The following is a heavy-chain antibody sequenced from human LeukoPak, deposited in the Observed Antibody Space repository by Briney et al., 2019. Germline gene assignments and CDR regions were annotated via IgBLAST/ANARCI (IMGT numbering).Heavy chain of an antibody. CDR3: ARDIGPRGWFDP. D-gene: IGHD1-26*01. CDR1: GFTVSSNY. Sequence: GGSLRLSCAASGFTVSSNYMSWVRQAPGKGLEWVSVIYSGGSTYYADSVKGRFTISRDNSKNTLYLQMNSLRAADTAVYYCARDIGPRGWFDPWGQGTLVTVSS. CDR2: IYSGGST. V-gene: IGHV3-53*01. J-gene: IGHJ5*02.